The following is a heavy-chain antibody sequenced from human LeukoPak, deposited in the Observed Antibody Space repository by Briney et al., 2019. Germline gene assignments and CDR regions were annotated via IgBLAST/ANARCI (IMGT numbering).Heavy chain of an antibody. CDR3: GRDPGSYISARYADDVPRFGS. V-gene: IGHV3-7*01. J-gene: IGHJ4*02. Sequence: GGSLRLSCAASGFNISDFWMTWVRQAPGKGLEWVANIKEDGTEKHLLDSVTGRFTISRDNAENVLYLQMNSLRDDDTAVYYCGRDPGSYISARYADDVPRFGSWGQGTLVIVSS. CDR1: GFNISDFW. D-gene: IGHD2-8*01. CDR2: IKEDGTEK.